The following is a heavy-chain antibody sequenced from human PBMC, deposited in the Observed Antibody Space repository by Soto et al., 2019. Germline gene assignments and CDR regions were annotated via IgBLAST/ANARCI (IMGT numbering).Heavy chain of an antibody. CDR2: INAANGDT. V-gene: IGHV1-3*01. D-gene: IGHD4-4*01. CDR3: VRRHVSVTGIDWFDP. CDR1: GYTFTSYG. J-gene: IGHJ5*02. Sequence: QVQLVQSGTEVKKPGASVKVSCKASGYTFTSYGIHWVRQAPGQRLEWMGWINAANGDTKYSPKFQGRVTITRDTSASTANMELRSLRSEDTAVYYCVRRHVSVTGIDWFDPWGQGTLVTVSS.